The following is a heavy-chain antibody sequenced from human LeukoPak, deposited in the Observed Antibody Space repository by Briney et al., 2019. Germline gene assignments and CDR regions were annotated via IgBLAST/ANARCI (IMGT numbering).Heavy chain of an antibody. J-gene: IGHJ6*03. V-gene: IGHV4-4*07. CDR1: GGSISTYI. Sequence: PSETLSLTCTVSGGSISTYIWNWIRQPAGKGLEWIGRISSSGITDYNPHFDSRVTMSEDTSKNQFSLKLSSVTAADTAVYYCARDRGDIVVVPAAIRYYYYYMDVWGKGTTVTVSS. CDR3: ARDRGDIVVVPAAIRYYYYYMDV. CDR2: ISSSGIT. D-gene: IGHD2-2*02.